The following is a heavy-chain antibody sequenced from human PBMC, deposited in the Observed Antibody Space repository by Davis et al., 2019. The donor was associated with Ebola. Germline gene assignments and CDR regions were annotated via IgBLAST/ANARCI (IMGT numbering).Heavy chain of an antibody. V-gene: IGHV3-30*01. Sequence: GGSLRLSCAASGFTFSSYAMSWVRQAPGKGLEWVAVISYDGTNKYYADSVKGRVTISRDNSKNTLFLEMNSLRVEDTAVYHCARGAPPTFYYYGVDLWGQGTTVTVSS. CDR3: ARGAPPTFYYYGVDL. CDR1: GFTFSSYA. CDR2: ISYDGTNK. J-gene: IGHJ6*02.